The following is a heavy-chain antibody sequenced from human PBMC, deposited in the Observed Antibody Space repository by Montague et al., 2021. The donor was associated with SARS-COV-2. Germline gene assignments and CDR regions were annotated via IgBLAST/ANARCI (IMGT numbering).Heavy chain of an antibody. CDR3: ARWDPQTLTLIGLRGKSASDY. CDR2: INHSGTT. CDR1: GGSFSGYY. J-gene: IGHJ4*02. V-gene: IGHV4-34*01. D-gene: IGHD4-23*01. Sequence: SETLSLTRAVDGGSFSGYYWAWIRQSPGKGLEWIAEINHSGTTNYNFNPSLRSRVTISVDTSKSQFSLKLSSVTAADTGVYYCARWDPQTLTLIGLRGKSASDYWGQGTLVTVSS.